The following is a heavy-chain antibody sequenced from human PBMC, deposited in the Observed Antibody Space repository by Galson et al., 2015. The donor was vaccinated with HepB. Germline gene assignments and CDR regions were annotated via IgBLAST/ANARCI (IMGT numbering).Heavy chain of an antibody. J-gene: IGHJ1*01. CDR1: GFTFSCCG. CDR2: IWYDGSNE. Sequence: SLRLSCAASGFTFSCCGMHWVRQAPGKGLEWVAVIWYDGSNEYYADSVKGRFTISRDNSKNTMYMQMNNLRAEDTAVYYCARDFRTGIADFWGPGTLVTVSS. D-gene: IGHD7-27*01. CDR3: ARDFRTGIADF. V-gene: IGHV3-33*01.